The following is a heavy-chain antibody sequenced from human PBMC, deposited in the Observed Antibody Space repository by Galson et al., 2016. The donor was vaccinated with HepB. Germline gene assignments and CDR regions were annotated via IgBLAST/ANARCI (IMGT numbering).Heavy chain of an antibody. D-gene: IGHD3-22*01. Sequence: SLRLSCAGSGFTFSRYAMKWVRQAPGKGLEWVSTVTGSGNITYYADSVKGWFTVSRDNSKDTLYLQMNSLRAEDTATYYCAKDRLWNYDSGRDYWGQGTLVTVSS. CDR3: AKDRLWNYDSGRDY. J-gene: IGHJ4*02. CDR1: GFTFSRYA. CDR2: VTGSGNIT. V-gene: IGHV3-23*01.